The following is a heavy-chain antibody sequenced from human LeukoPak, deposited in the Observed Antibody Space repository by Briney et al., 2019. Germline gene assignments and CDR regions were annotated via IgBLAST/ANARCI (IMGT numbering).Heavy chain of an antibody. Sequence: SETLSLTCTVSGGSISSGGYYWSWIRQHPGKGLEWIGYIYYSGSTYYNPSLKSRVTISVDTSKNQFSLKLSSVTAADTAVYYCARGFFMVRMEWDYGMDVWGQGTTVTVSS. J-gene: IGHJ6*02. D-gene: IGHD3-10*01. CDR3: ARGFFMVRMEWDYGMDV. CDR1: GGSISSGGYY. V-gene: IGHV4-31*03. CDR2: IYYSGST.